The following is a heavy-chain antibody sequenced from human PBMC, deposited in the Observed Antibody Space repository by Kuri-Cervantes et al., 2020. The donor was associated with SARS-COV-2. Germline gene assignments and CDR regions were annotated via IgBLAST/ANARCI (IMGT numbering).Heavy chain of an antibody. J-gene: IGHJ3*02. CDR2: ISSSSSYI. V-gene: IGHV3-21*01. Sequence: GGSLRLSCAASGFTFSSYSMNCVRQAPGKGLEWVSSISSSSSYIYYADSVKGRFTISRDNSKNTLYLQMNSRRAEDTAVYYCASSPVAAPFGAFDIWGQGTMVTVSS. D-gene: IGHD6-19*01. CDR3: ASSPVAAPFGAFDI. CDR1: GFTFSSYS.